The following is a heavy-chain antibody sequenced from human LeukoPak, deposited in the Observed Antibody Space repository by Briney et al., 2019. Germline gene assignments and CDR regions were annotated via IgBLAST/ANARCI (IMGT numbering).Heavy chain of an antibody. J-gene: IGHJ4*02. V-gene: IGHV3-21*01. CDR1: GFTFSSYA. CDR3: ARAPEREYFDY. CDR2: ISSSSSYI. D-gene: IGHD1-26*01. Sequence: GGSLRLSCAASGFTFSSYAMSWVRQAPGKGLEWVSSISSSSSYIYYADSVKGRFTISRDNAKNSLYLQMNSLRAEDTAGYYCARAPEREYFDYWGQGTLVTVSS.